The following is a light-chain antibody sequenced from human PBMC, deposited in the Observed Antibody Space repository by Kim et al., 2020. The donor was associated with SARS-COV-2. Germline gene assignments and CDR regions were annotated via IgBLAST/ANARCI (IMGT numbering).Light chain of an antibody. CDR1: QSVSSNY. CDR3: QQYGSTPYT. J-gene: IGKJ2*01. V-gene: IGKV3-20*01. Sequence: EFVLTQSPGTLSLSPGEGATLSCRASQSVSSNYLAWYQQKPGQAPSLLISAASSRATGIPDRFSGSGSGTDFTLTISRLEPEDSAVYCCQQYGSTPYTLGQGTKLEI. CDR2: AAS.